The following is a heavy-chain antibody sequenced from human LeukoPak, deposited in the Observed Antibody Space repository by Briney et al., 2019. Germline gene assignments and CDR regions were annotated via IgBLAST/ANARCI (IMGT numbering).Heavy chain of an antibody. Sequence: GASVKVSCKASGYTFTSYYMHWVRQAPGQGLEWMGIINPSGGSTSYAQKFQGRVTMTRDTSTSTVYMELSSLRSEDTAVYFCARDLGLRGVTNWFDPWGHGTLVTVSS. J-gene: IGHJ5*02. V-gene: IGHV1-46*01. CDR2: INPSGGST. CDR1: GYTFTSYY. CDR3: ARDLGLRGVTNWFDP. D-gene: IGHD3-10*01.